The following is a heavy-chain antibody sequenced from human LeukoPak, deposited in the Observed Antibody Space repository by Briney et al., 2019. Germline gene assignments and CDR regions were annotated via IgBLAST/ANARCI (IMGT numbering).Heavy chain of an antibody. V-gene: IGHV1-24*01. Sequence: ASVKVSCKVSGYTLTELSMHWVRQAPGKGLDWMGGFDPEDGEIIYAQKFQDRVTMTKDTSTDTAYMELSSLRSDDTAVYYCATEKDDSSGYYYFDYWGQGTLVTVSS. CDR1: GYTLTELS. J-gene: IGHJ4*02. D-gene: IGHD3-22*01. CDR3: ATEKDDSSGYYYFDY. CDR2: FDPEDGEI.